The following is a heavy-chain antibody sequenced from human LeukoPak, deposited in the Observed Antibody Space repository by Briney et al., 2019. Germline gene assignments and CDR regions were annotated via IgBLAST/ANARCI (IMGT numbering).Heavy chain of an antibody. D-gene: IGHD5-24*01. CDR2: LYYSGST. Sequence: PSETLSLTCTVSGGSISSSTYYWGWIRQPPGKGLEWVGNLYYSGSTYYNPSLKSRVTISVDTSKNQFSLKLSSVTAADTAVYYCARDGYNPIDYWGQGTLVTVSS. CDR1: GGSISSSTYY. CDR3: ARDGYNPIDY. V-gene: IGHV4-39*02. J-gene: IGHJ4*02.